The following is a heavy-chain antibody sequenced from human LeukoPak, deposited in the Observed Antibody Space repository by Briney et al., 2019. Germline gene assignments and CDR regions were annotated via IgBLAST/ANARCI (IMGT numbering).Heavy chain of an antibody. CDR1: GFTFSSYS. Sequence: HPGGSLRLSCAASGFTFSSYSMNWVRQAPGKGLQWISYITLSSTTTYYADSVKGRYIISRDNSKNTLYLQMNSLRAEDTAVYYCARDEGELHIDYWGQGTLVTVSS. V-gene: IGHV3-48*01. CDR3: ARDEGELHIDY. D-gene: IGHD1-26*01. J-gene: IGHJ4*02. CDR2: ITLSSTTT.